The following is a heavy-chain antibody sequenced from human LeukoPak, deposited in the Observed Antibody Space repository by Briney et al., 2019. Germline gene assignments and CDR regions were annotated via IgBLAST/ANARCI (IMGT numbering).Heavy chain of an antibody. D-gene: IGHD6-19*01. CDR1: GGSISSGSYY. CDR3: ARTQWLDSYYYYYMDV. CDR2: IYTSGST. J-gene: IGHJ6*03. Sequence: SETLSLTCTVSGGSISSGSYYWSWIRQPAGKGLEWIGRIYTSGSTNYNPSLKSRVTISVDTSKNQFSLKLSSVTAADTAVYYCARTQWLDSYYYYYMDVWGKGTTVTVSS. V-gene: IGHV4-61*02.